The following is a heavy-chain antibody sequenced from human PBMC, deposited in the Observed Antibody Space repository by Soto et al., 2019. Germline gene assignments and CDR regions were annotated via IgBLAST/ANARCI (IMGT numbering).Heavy chain of an antibody. CDR3: ARALRRSTVPRYYYYGMDV. CDR2: INHSGST. D-gene: IGHD4-17*01. J-gene: IGHJ6*02. CDR1: GGSFSGYY. V-gene: IGHV4-34*01. Sequence: SETLSLTCAVYGGSFSGYYWSWIRQPPGKGLEWIGEINHSGSTNYNPSLKSRVTISVDTSKNQFSLKLSSVTAADTAVYYCARALRRSTVPRYYYYGMDVWGQGTTVTVSS.